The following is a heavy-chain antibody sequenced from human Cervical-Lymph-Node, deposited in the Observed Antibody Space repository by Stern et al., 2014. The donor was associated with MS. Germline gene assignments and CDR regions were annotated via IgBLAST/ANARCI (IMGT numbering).Heavy chain of an antibody. CDR3: ARGIVSNRAAATQHNLFDP. D-gene: IGHD2-15*01. V-gene: IGHV1-69*04. Sequence: QVQLVQSGAEVKKPGSSVNVSCKASGGTFISSYAITWMRQAPGQGLEWMGRIIPILCLPNYAQKFQGRLTITADTSTSTVYMYLTSLRSEDTAVYYCARGIVSNRAAATQHNLFDPWGQGTLVTVSS. CDR2: IIPILCLP. J-gene: IGHJ5*02. CDR1: GGTFISSYA.